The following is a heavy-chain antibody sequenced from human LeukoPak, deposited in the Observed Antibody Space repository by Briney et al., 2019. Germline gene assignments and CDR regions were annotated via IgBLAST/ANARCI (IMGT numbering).Heavy chain of an antibody. CDR1: GYTFTSYA. CDR2: INAGNGNT. CDR3: ARDFNVFGLWVTAINWFDP. Sequence: ASVKVSCKASGYTFTSYAMHWVRQAPGQRLEWMGWINAGNGNTKYSQKFQGRVTITRDTSASTAYMELSSLRSEDTAVYYCARDFNVFGLWVTAINWFDPWGQGTLVTVSS. V-gene: IGHV1-3*01. D-gene: IGHD2-21*02. J-gene: IGHJ5*02.